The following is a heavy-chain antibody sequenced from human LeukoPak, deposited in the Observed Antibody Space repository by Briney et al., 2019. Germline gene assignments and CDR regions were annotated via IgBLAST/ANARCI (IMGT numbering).Heavy chain of an antibody. CDR1: GLIFSNYA. CDR2: ISGSGVST. D-gene: IGHD1-26*01. V-gene: IGHV3-23*01. CDR3: ARLRIVGATRAFDY. Sequence: GGSLRLSCEASGLIFSNYAMSWVRQAPGKGLEWVSGISGSGVSTYYADSVRDRFTISRDNSKNTLYLQMNSLRAEDTAVYYCARLRIVGATRAFDYWGQGTLVTVSS. J-gene: IGHJ4*02.